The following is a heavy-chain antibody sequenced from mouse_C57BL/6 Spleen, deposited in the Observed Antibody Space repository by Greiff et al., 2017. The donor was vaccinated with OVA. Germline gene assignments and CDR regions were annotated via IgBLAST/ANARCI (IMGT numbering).Heavy chain of an antibody. V-gene: IGHV1-55*01. J-gene: IGHJ2*01. D-gene: IGHD1-1*01. CDR1: GYTFTSYW. CDR3: AREAVVAHFDY. Sequence: QVHVKQPGAELVKPGASVKMSCKASGYTFTSYWITWVKQRPGQGLEWIGDIYPGSGSTNYNEKFKSKATLTVDTSSSTAYMQLSSLTSEDSAVYYCAREAVVAHFDYWGQGTTLTVSS. CDR2: IYPGSGST.